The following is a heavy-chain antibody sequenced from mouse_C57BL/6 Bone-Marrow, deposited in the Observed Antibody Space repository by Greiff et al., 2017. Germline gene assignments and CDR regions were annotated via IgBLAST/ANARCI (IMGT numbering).Heavy chain of an antibody. J-gene: IGHJ4*01. CDR2: FHPYNDDT. CDR1: GYTFTTYP. Sequence: LQESGAELVKPGASVKMSCKASGYTFTTYPIEWMKQNHGKSLEWIGNFHPYNDDTKYNEKFKGKATLTVEKSSSTVYLELSRLTSDDSAVYYCARLNYYGSSYAMDYWGQGTSVTVSS. D-gene: IGHD1-1*01. CDR3: ARLNYYGSSYAMDY. V-gene: IGHV1-47*01.